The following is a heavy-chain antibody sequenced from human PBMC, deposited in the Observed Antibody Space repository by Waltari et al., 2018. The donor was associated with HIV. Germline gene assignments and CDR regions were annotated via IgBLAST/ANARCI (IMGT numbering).Heavy chain of an antibody. CDR2: IKPDGTQT. V-gene: IGHV3-74*01. CDR1: GFTFSRCW. CDR3: TGDTFGNDDF. D-gene: IGHD1-1*01. Sequence: EVRLVESGGGLGQPGGSLSLSCAGSGFTFSRCWMHWVRQTPGKGLEWVSRIKPDGTQTDYADSVKGRFTISRDNAKSTLHLQLNALSVEDTALYFCTGDTFGNDDFWGQGVLVTVSS. J-gene: IGHJ4*02.